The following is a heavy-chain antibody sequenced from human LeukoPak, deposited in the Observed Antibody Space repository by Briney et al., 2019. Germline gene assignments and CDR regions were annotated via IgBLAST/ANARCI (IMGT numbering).Heavy chain of an antibody. Sequence: GGSLRLSCAASGFTFSSYAMHWVRQAPGKGLEWVAVISYDGSNKYYADSVKGRFTISRDNSKNTLYLQMNSLRAEDTAVYYCARDRAYSGSYWDYWGQGTLVTVSS. D-gene: IGHD1-26*01. CDR1: GFTFSSYA. V-gene: IGHV3-30-3*01. J-gene: IGHJ4*02. CDR2: ISYDGSNK. CDR3: ARDRAYSGSYWDY.